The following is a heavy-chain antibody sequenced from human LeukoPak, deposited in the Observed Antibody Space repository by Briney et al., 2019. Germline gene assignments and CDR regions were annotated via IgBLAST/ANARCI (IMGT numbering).Heavy chain of an antibody. D-gene: IGHD1-26*01. Sequence: PSETLSLTCTVSGGSISSYYWSWIRQPPGKGLEWIGYIYYSGSTNYNPSLKSRVTISVDKSKNQFSLKLSSVTAADTAVYYCARDKGRVGSYSFDYWGQGTLVTVSS. J-gene: IGHJ4*02. CDR1: GGSISSYY. V-gene: IGHV4-59*12. CDR3: ARDKGRVGSYSFDY. CDR2: IYYSGST.